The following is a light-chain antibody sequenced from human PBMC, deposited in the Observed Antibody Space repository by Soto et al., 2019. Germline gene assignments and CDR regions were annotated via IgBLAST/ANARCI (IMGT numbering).Light chain of an antibody. CDR1: SSDVGDYNY. Sequence: QSALTQPPSASGSPGQSVTISCTGTSSDVGDYNYVSWYQQHPGKAPKLMIYEVSKRPSRVPDRVSGSKSGNTASLTLSGLQAEDEADYYCSSYAGSNNWVVFGGGTKLTVL. V-gene: IGLV2-8*01. J-gene: IGLJ2*01. CDR3: SSYAGSNNWVV. CDR2: EVS.